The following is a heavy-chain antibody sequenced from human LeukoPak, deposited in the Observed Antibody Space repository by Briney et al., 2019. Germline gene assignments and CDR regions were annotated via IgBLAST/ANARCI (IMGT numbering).Heavy chain of an antibody. V-gene: IGHV3-48*03. J-gene: IGHJ4*02. D-gene: IGHD2-2*02. Sequence: GGSLRLSCAASGFTFSSYEMNWVRQAPGKGLEWVSYISSSGSTIYYADSVKGRFTISRDNAKNSLYLQMNSLKASDTAMYYCAMCTSHCYTCAGYWGQGTLVTVSS. CDR1: GFTFSSYE. CDR3: AMCTSHCYTCAGY. CDR2: ISSSGSTI.